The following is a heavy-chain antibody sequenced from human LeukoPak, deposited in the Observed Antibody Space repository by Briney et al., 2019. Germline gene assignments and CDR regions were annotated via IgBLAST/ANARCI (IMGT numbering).Heavy chain of an antibody. Sequence: SETLSLTCTVSGVSISSSYSYWGWIRQPPGMGLEWIGSIYYTGNAYYNASLKSQVSISIDTSKNQFSLKLTSVTAADTAVYYCARQTGSGLFILPGGQGTLVTVSS. J-gene: IGHJ4*02. CDR2: IYYTGNA. D-gene: IGHD3/OR15-3a*01. CDR3: ARQTGSGLFILP. V-gene: IGHV4-39*01. CDR1: GVSISSSYSY.